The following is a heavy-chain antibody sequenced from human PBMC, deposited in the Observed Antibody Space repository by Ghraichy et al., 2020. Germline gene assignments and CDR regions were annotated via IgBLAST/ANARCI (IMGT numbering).Heavy chain of an antibody. CDR2: IYPGDSDT. D-gene: IGHD2-8*02. CDR1: GYSLTTYW. V-gene: IGHV5-51*01. CDR3: ARPVVDAAMDAFDI. Sequence: GESLNISCKGSGYSLTTYWIGLVRQVPGKGLEWMGIIYPGDSDTRYSPSFEGQVTISVDKSISTAYLHWSSLKASDTAMYYCARPVVDAAMDAFDIWGQGTMVTVSS. J-gene: IGHJ3*02.